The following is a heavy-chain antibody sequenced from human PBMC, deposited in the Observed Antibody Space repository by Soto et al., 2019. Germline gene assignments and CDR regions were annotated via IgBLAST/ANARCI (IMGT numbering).Heavy chain of an antibody. CDR2: INQDGSEK. J-gene: IGHJ4*02. CDR1: AFTCGTYY. Sequence: DVQLVESGGGLVPPGGSLRLSCAASAFTCGTYYMSWVRQAPGKGLEWVANINQDGSEKHYVDSVKGRFTISRDSAKNSLCLEMNSLRAEDTAVYYCEGGSGWTYECWGQGTLVTVSS. V-gene: IGHV3-7*05. CDR3: EGGSGWTYEC. D-gene: IGHD6-19*01.